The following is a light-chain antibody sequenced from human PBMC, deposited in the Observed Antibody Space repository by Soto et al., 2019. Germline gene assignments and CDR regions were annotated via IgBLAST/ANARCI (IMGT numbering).Light chain of an antibody. CDR3: QQYYATPLT. J-gene: IGKJ4*01. Sequence: DIVMTQSPDSLAASLGEWATINCKSSQSDLYSSNNKNYLAWYQQKPGQPPKLLIYWASTRESGVPDRFSGSGSGTDFTLTISSLQAEDVAVYYCQQYYATPLTFGGGTKVEIK. V-gene: IGKV4-1*01. CDR2: WAS. CDR1: QSDLYSSNNKNY.